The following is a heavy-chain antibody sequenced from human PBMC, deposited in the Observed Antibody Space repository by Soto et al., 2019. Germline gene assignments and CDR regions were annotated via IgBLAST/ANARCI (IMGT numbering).Heavy chain of an antibody. CDR2: IYPGDSDT. CDR3: ARLPSGSLDAFDI. V-gene: IGHV5-51*01. CDR1: GYSFTRYW. J-gene: IGHJ3*02. D-gene: IGHD3-10*01. Sequence: GESLKISCKGSGYSFTRYWIGWVREVPGKGLEWMGIIYPGDSDTRYSPSFQGQVTISADKSISTAYLQWSSLKASDTAMYYCARLPSGSLDAFDIWGQGTMVTVSS.